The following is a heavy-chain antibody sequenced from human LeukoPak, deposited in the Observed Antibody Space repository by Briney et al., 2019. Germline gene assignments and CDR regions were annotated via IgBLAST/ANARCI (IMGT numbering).Heavy chain of an antibody. J-gene: IGHJ4*02. Sequence: SETLSLTCTVSGGPISSYYWSWIRQPPGKGLEWIGYIYYSGSTNYNPSLKSRVTISVDTSKNQFSLKLSSVTAADTAVYYCARVGYYDSSGYYKPPVYFDYWGQGTLVTVSS. CDR3: ARVGYYDSSGYYKPPVYFDY. CDR2: IYYSGST. V-gene: IGHV4-59*01. D-gene: IGHD3-22*01. CDR1: GGPISSYY.